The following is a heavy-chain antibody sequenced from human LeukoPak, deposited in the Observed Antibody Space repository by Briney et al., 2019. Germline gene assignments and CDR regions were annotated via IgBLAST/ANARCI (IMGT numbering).Heavy chain of an antibody. V-gene: IGHV4-59*08. CDR1: GGSISGYW. J-gene: IGHJ4*02. CDR3: ARLPIVGATDY. CDR2: IHYSGST. D-gene: IGHD1-26*01. Sequence: SETPSLTCTVSGGSISGYWWSWIRQPPGKGPEWIGHIHYSGSTNYNPSLKSRVTISVDTSKNQFSLKLSSVTAADTAVYYCARLPIVGATDYWGQGTLVTVSS.